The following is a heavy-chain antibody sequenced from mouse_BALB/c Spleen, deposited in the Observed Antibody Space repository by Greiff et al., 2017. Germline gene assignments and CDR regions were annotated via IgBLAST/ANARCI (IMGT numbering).Heavy chain of an antibody. CDR1: GYTFTDYE. CDR2: IDPETGGT. J-gene: IGHJ2*01. D-gene: IGHD1-1*01. V-gene: IGHV1-15*01. CDR3: TRSSSYYFDY. Sequence: QVQLQQSGAELVRPGASVTLSCKASGYTFTDYEMHWVKQTPVHGLEWIGAIDPETGGTAYNQKFKGKATLTADKSSSTAYMELRSLTSEDSAVYYCTRSSSYYFDYWGQGTTLTVSS.